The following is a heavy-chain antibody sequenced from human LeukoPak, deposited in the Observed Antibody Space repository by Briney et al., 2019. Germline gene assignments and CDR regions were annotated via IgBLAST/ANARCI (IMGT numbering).Heavy chain of an antibody. CDR1: GGSFSDYN. Sequence: PSETLSLTCAVYGGSFSDYNWNWIRQPPGKGLEWIGKITHSGTTNYNPSVSSRVTMSVDTSKNQFSLKVTSVTAADTAVYYCARGYCSGATCYSAIQPWSYFDHWGQGTLVTVSS. CDR3: ARGYCSGATCYSAIQPWSYFDH. V-gene: IGHV4-34*01. CDR2: ITHSGTT. J-gene: IGHJ4*02. D-gene: IGHD2-15*01.